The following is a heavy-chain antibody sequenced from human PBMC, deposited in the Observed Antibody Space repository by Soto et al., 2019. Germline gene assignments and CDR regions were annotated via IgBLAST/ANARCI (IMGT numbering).Heavy chain of an antibody. D-gene: IGHD3-22*01. CDR1: GFTFSSYG. J-gene: IGHJ4*02. Sequence: GGSLRLSCAASGFTFSSYGMHWVRQAPGKGLEWVAVISYDGSNKYYADSVKGRFTISRDNSKNTLYLQMNSLRAEDTAVDYCAKDTDSSGYYYFDYWGQGTLVTVSS. V-gene: IGHV3-30*18. CDR2: ISYDGSNK. CDR3: AKDTDSSGYYYFDY.